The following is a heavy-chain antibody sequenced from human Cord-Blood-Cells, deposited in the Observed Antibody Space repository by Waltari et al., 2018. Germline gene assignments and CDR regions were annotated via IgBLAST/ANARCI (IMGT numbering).Heavy chain of an antibody. D-gene: IGHD4-4*01. CDR3: AREWTTVTTRGSYQWSAFDI. J-gene: IGHJ3*02. CDR1: GGTFSRYA. Sequence: QVQLVQSGAEVKKPGSSVKVSCKASGGTFSRYAISWVRQAPGQGLEWMGGIIPIFGTANYAQKFQGRVTITADESTSTAYMELSSLRSEDTAVYYCAREWTTVTTRGSYQWSAFDIWGQGTMVTVSS. CDR2: IIPIFGTA. V-gene: IGHV1-69*01.